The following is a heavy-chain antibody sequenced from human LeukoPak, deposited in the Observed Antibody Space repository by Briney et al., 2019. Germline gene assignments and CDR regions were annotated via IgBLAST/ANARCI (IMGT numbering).Heavy chain of an antibody. CDR1: GGSISSYY. D-gene: IGHD5-12*01. J-gene: IGHJ4*02. CDR2: IYYGGST. CDR3: AGEYSGYVGGFDY. V-gene: IGHV4-59*01. Sequence: SETLSLTCTVSGGSISSYYWSWIRQPPGKGLEWIGYIYYGGSTNYNPSLKSRVTISVDTSKNQFSLKLSSVTAADTAVYYCAGEYSGYVGGFDYWGQGTLVTVSS.